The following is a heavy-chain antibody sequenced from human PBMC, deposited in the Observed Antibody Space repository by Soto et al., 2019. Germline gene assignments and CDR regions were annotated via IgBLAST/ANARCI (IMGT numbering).Heavy chain of an antibody. D-gene: IGHD3-10*01. J-gene: IGHJ4*02. Sequence: EVQLVESGGGLVQPGRSLRLSCAASGFTFDDYSMHWVRQAPGKGLEWVAGISGDSGSIGYADSVKGRFTISRDNAKNSLYRQMNSLRAEDTAVYYGAKGPNYYGPRGYWGQGTLVTVAS. V-gene: IGHV3-9*01. CDR2: ISGDSGSI. CDR3: AKGPNYYGPRGY. CDR1: GFTFDDYS.